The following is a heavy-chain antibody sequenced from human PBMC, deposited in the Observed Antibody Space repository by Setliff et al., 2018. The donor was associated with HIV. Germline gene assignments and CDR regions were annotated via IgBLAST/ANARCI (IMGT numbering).Heavy chain of an antibody. Sequence: PGGSLRLSCGASGFTFSNSWMHWVRQAPGKGLEWVANIKQDGSEKYYVDSVKGRFTISRDNAKNSLYLQMNSLRAEDTAVYYCVREDVGTTIYGTFDIWGQGTVVTVSS. V-gene: IGHV3-7*01. CDR1: GFTFSNSW. CDR2: IKQDGSEK. J-gene: IGHJ3*02. D-gene: IGHD1-7*01. CDR3: VREDVGTTIYGTFDI.